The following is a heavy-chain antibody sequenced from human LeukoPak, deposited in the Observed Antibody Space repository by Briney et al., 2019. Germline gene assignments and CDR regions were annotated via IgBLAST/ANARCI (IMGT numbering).Heavy chain of an antibody. CDR3: AKALRETHRPVYSYYYMDV. J-gene: IGHJ6*03. CDR1: YG. Sequence: YGVSWVRQAPGQGVEWVSTISGRGGITYYADSVKGRFTISRDNCKNNVFLQMNSLRVDDTAVYYCAKALRETHRPVYSYYYMDVWGKGTTVTVSS. V-gene: IGHV3-23*01. CDR2: ISGRGGIT.